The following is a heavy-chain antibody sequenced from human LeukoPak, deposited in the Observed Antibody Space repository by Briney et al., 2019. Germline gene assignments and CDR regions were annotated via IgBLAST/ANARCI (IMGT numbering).Heavy chain of an antibody. V-gene: IGHV3-33*01. CDR3: ARDRRYSSSWYGYFDY. CDR2: IWYDGSNK. J-gene: IGHJ4*02. Sequence: PGGSLRLSCAASGFTFSSYGMHWVRQAPGKGLEWVAVIWYDGSNKYYADSVKGRFTISRDNSKSTLYLQMNSLRAEDTAVYYCARDRRYSSSWYGYFDYWGQGTLVTVSS. D-gene: IGHD6-13*01. CDR1: GFTFSSYG.